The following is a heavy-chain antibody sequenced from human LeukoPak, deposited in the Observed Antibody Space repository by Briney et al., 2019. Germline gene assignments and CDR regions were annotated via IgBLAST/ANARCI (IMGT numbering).Heavy chain of an antibody. D-gene: IGHD4-17*01. CDR3: YGANVQH. V-gene: IGHV3-74*01. J-gene: IGHJ1*01. CDR2: TNTDGSTT. Sequence: SGGSLSLSCAASGFTFSSYWMVWVRQAPGKGLVWVSATNTDGSTTTYADSVKGRFTIARDNARNTVYLQMNSLRVEDTAVYYCYGANVQHWGPGTLVTVHS. CDR1: GFTFSSYW.